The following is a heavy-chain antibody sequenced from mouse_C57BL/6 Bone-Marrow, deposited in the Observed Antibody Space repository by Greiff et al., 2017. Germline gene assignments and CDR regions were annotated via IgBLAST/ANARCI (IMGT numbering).Heavy chain of an antibody. Sequence: EVKVVESGEGLVKPGGSLKLSCAASGFTFSSYAMSWVRQTPEKRLEWVAYISSGGDYIYYADTVKGRFTISRDNARNTLYLQMSSLKSEDTAMYYCTRGKLGGYFDVWGTGTTVTVSS. CDR3: TRGKLGGYFDV. D-gene: IGHD3-3*01. CDR1: GFTFSSYA. CDR2: ISSGGDYI. V-gene: IGHV5-9-1*02. J-gene: IGHJ1*03.